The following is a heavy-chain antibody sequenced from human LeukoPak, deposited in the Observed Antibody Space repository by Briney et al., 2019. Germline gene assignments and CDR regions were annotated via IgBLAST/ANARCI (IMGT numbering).Heavy chain of an antibody. V-gene: IGHV3-74*01. J-gene: IGHJ4*02. CDR1: GFTFSSYW. Sequence: GGSLRLSCAASGFTFSSYWMHWVRHAPGEGLVWVSRSNSDGSSTIYADSVKGRFTISRDNAKNTLYLQMNSLRAEDTAVYYCAREVDIVANYYFEYWGQGTLVTVSS. CDR3: AREVDIVANYYFEY. D-gene: IGHD5-12*01. CDR2: SNSDGSST.